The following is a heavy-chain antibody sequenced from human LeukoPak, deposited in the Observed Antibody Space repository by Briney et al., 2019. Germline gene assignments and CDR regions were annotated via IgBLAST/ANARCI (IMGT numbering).Heavy chain of an antibody. CDR3: ASSSIWNYGSRPHY. CDR1: GFTFSSYA. D-gene: IGHD1-7*01. J-gene: IGHJ4*02. Sequence: GGSLRLSCAASGFTFSSYAMSWVRQAPGKGLEWVSAISGSGGSTYYADSAKGRFTISRDNSKNTLYLQMNSLRAEDTAVYYCASSSIWNYGSRPHYWGQGTLVTVSS. V-gene: IGHV3-23*01. CDR2: ISGSGGST.